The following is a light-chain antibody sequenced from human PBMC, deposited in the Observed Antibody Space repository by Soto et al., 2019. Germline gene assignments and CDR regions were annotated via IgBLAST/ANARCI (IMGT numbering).Light chain of an antibody. CDR1: SSNIGAGYA. CDR3: QSYDSSLSVLYV. Sequence: QSVLTQPPSVSGAPGQRVTISCTGSSSNIGAGYAVHWYQQLPGTAPKLLIYGNSNRPSGVPDLFSGSKSGTSASLAITWLQAEDEADYYCQSYDSSLSVLYVFGTGTKVTVL. V-gene: IGLV1-40*01. J-gene: IGLJ1*01. CDR2: GNS.